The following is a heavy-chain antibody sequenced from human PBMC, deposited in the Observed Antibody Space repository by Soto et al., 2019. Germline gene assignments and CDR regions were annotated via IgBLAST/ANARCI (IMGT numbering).Heavy chain of an antibody. J-gene: IGHJ4*02. D-gene: IGHD2-8*01. V-gene: IGHV3-9*01. CDR3: AKDTAPGFYDANGHLDY. CDR2: INWDSGDI. Sequence: GGSLRLSCVVSGISFDDYAMHWVRQVPGKGLEWVSGINWDSGDIGYADSVKGRFTISRDNAKNSLYLQMNSLKTEDTALYYCAKDTAPGFYDANGHLDYWGQGTPVTVS. CDR1: GISFDDYA.